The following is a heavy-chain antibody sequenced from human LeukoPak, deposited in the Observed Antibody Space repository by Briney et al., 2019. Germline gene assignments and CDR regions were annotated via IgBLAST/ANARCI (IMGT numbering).Heavy chain of an antibody. CDR3: ARPYYYGSGSLKSMDV. CDR2: IYYSGST. CDR1: GGSIRSSSYY. D-gene: IGHD3-10*01. V-gene: IGHV4-39*01. J-gene: IGHJ6*04. Sequence: SETLSLTCTVSGGSIRSSSYYWGWIRQPPGKGREWIGSIYYSGSTYYNPSLKSRLTISVDTSKNQFSLKLSSGTAADTAVYYCARPYYYGSGSLKSMDVGGEGTTVTVSS.